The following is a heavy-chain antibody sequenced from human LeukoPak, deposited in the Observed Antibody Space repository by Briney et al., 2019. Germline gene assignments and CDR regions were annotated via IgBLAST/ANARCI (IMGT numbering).Heavy chain of an antibody. D-gene: IGHD3-16*02. CDR1: GYTFTGYY. CDR2: INPNSGGT. Sequence: GASVKVSCKASGYTFTGYYMHWVRQAPGQGLEWMGRINPNSGGTNYAQKFQGRVTMTRDTSISTAYMELSRLGSDDTAVYYCARGGVYDYIWGSYRQPDYWGQGTLVTVSS. J-gene: IGHJ4*02. CDR3: ARGGVYDYIWGSYRQPDY. V-gene: IGHV1-2*06.